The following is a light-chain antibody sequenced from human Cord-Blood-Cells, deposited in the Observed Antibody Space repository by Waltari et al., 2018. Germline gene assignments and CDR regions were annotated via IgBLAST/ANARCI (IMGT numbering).Light chain of an antibody. CDR3: CSYAGSSWV. CDR1: SSDVGGYNY. Sequence: QSALTQPRSVSGSPGQSVTLSCPGTSSDVGGYNYVSWYQQHPGTAPKLMVYDVSKRPSGGPDRFSGSKSGNTASLTISGLQAEDVADYYCCSYAGSSWVFGGGTKLTVL. V-gene: IGLV2-11*01. J-gene: IGLJ3*02. CDR2: DVS.